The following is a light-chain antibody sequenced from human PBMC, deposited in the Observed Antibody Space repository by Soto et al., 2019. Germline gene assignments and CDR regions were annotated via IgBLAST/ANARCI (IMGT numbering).Light chain of an antibody. J-gene: IGLJ2*01. CDR1: SSDVGGYKY. CDR3: SSYAGRNNLL. Sequence: QSALTQPPSASGSPGQSVTISCTGNSSDVGGYKYVSWYQQHPGKAPKLMIYEVSKRPSRVPDRFSGSKSGNTASLTVSGLQAEDGADYYCSSYAGRNNLLFGGGTKLTVL. V-gene: IGLV2-8*01. CDR2: EVS.